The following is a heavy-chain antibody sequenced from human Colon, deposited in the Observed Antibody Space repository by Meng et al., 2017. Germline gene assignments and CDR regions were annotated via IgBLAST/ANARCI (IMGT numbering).Heavy chain of an antibody. CDR1: GFTVSSNY. Sequence: EGPPRASGGGLVQPGGSLRLSCAASGFTVSSNYMSCVRQAPGKGLEWVSVIYSGGSTYYADSVKGRFTISRDNSKNTLYLQLNSLRAEDTAVYYCARELMLTFDPWGQGTLVTVSS. V-gene: IGHV3-66*02. D-gene: IGHD3-16*01. CDR3: ARELMLTFDP. J-gene: IGHJ5*02. CDR2: IYSGGST.